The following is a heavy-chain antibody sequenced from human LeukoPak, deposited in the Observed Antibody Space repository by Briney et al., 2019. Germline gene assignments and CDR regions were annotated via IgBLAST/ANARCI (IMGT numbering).Heavy chain of an antibody. CDR1: GGSISSGDYY. V-gene: IGHV4-30-4*08. CDR3: ARAFPLGNWFDP. J-gene: IGHJ5*02. D-gene: IGHD3-16*01. CDR2: IYYSGST. Sequence: SETLSLTCTVSGGSISSGDYYWSWIRQPPGKGLEWIGYIYYSGSTYHNPSLKSRVTISVDTSKNQFSLKLSSVTAADTAVYYCARAFPLGNWFDPWGQGTLVTVSS.